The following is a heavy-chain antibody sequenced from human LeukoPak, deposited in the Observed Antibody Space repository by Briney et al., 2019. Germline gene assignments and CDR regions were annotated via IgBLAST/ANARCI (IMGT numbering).Heavy chain of an antibody. D-gene: IGHD3-10*01. V-gene: IGHV4-34*01. Sequence: SETLSLTCAVYGVSFSGYYWSWIRQPPGKGLEWIGEINHSGSTNYDPSLKSRVTISVDTSKNQFSLKLSSVTAADTAVYYCATGFGLWFGELFDYWGQGTLVTVSS. CDR2: INHSGST. CDR1: GVSFSGYY. CDR3: ATGFGLWFGELFDY. J-gene: IGHJ4*02.